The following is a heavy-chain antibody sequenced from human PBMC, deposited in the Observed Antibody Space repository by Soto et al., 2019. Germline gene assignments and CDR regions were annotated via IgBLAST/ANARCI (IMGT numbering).Heavy chain of an antibody. D-gene: IGHD3-10*01. Sequence: PSETLSLTCTVSGGSISSGDYYWSWIRQPPGKGLEWIGYIYYSGSTYYNPSLKSRVTISVDTSKNQFSLKLSSVTAADTAVYYCARALGGLLWFGELLIGPENWFDPWGQGTLVTVSS. CDR2: IYYSGST. J-gene: IGHJ5*02. CDR1: GGSISSGDYY. CDR3: ARALGGLLWFGELLIGPENWFDP. V-gene: IGHV4-30-4*01.